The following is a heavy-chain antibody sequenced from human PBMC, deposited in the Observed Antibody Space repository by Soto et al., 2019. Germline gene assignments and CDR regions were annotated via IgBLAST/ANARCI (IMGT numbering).Heavy chain of an antibody. J-gene: IGHJ3*02. V-gene: IGHV1-18*01. Sequence: ASVKVSCKASGYTFTSYGISWVRQAPGQGLEWMGWISAYNGNTNYAQKLQGRVTMTTDTSTSTAYMELRSLRSDDTAVYYCARDRITGTPAPPNDAFDIWGQGTMVTVSS. CDR1: GYTFTSYG. D-gene: IGHD1-20*01. CDR3: ARDRITGTPAPPNDAFDI. CDR2: ISAYNGNT.